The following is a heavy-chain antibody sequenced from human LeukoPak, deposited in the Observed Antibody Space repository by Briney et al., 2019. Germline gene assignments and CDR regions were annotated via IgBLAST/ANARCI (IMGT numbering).Heavy chain of an antibody. CDR2: TYYRSKWHN. Sequence: SQTLSLTCAISGDSVSSNSAAWNWIRQSPSRGLEWLGRTYYRSKWHNDYAVSVKSRITINPDTSKSQFSLQLNSVTPEDTAVYYCARGLPRIAVAGWFDPWGQGTLVTVSS. J-gene: IGHJ5*02. D-gene: IGHD6-19*01. CDR3: ARGLPRIAVAGWFDP. CDR1: GDSVSSNSAA. V-gene: IGHV6-1*01.